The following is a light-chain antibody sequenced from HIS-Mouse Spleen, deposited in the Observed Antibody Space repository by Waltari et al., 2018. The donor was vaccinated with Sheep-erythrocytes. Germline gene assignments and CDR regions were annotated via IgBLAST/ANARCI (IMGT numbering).Light chain of an antibody. V-gene: IGLV2-23*01. Sequence: QSALTQPASVSGSPGPSITISCTGTSRDVGSYNLVSGYQQHPGKAPKLMIYEGSKRPSGVSNRFSGSKSGNTASLTISGLQAEDEADYYCCSYAGSSTPWVFGGGTKLTVL. CDR1: SRDVGSYNL. CDR2: EGS. J-gene: IGLJ3*02. CDR3: CSYAGSSTPWV.